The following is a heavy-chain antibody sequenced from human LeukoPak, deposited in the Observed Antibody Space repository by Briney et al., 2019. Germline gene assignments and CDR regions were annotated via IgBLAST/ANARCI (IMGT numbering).Heavy chain of an antibody. J-gene: IGHJ6*03. D-gene: IGHD6-25*01. CDR2: IYTSGST. CDR1: GGSISSSNW. V-gene: IGHV4-4*02. Sequence: SETLSLTCSVSGGSISSSNWWSWVRQPPGKGLEWIGRIYTSGSTNYNPSLKSRVTISVDTSKNQFSLKLSSVTAADTAVYYCARGAAPYYYYYMDVWGKGTTVTISS. CDR3: ARGAAPYYYYYMDV.